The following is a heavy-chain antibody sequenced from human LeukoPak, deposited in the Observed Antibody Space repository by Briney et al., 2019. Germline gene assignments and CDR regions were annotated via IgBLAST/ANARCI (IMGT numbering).Heavy chain of an antibody. V-gene: IGHV3-23*01. Sequence: GGSLRLSCAASGFTFSNYAMSWVRQAPGKGLEWVSAISSSGGNTYYADSVKGRFTISRDNSKNTLYLQMNSLRAEDTAVYYCAKVVKDNYYDAFDIWGQGTMVTVSS. CDR1: GFTFSNYA. CDR2: ISSSGGNT. CDR3: AKVVKDNYYDAFDI. J-gene: IGHJ3*02. D-gene: IGHD1-1*01.